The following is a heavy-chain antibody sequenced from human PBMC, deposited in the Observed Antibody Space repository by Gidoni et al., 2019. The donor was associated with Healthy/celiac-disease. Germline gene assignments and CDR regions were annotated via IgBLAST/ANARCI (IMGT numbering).Heavy chain of an antibody. CDR1: GDSVSSNSAA. J-gene: IGHJ5*02. V-gene: IGHV6-1*01. CDR3: ARDRGLHHGGAAAGTVNWFDP. Sequence: QVQLQQSGPGLVKPSQTLSLTCAISGDSVSSNSAAWHWIRQSPSRGLEWLGRTYYRSKWYNDYAVSVKSRITINPDTSKNQFSLQLNSVTPEDTAVYYCARDRGLHHGGAAAGTVNWFDPWGQGTLVTVSS. CDR2: TYYRSKWYN. D-gene: IGHD6-13*01.